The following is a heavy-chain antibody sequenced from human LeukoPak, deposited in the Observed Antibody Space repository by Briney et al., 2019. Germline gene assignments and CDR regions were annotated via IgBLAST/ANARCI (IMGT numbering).Heavy chain of an antibody. CDR3: ARDKSDAHFDY. CDR1: GYTFTTYG. D-gene: IGHD2-2*01. Sequence: ASVKVSCKASGYTFTTYGISWVRQAPGQGLEWMGWISAHNGNTNYAQKLQGRVTMTTDTSTSTAYMELRSLRSDDTAVYYCARDKSDAHFDYWGQGTLVTVSS. CDR2: ISAHNGNT. J-gene: IGHJ4*02. V-gene: IGHV1-18*01.